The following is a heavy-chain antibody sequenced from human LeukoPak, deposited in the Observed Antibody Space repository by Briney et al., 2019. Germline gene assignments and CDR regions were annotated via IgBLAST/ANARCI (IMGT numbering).Heavy chain of an antibody. J-gene: IGHJ4*02. CDR2: ISGSGGST. D-gene: IGHD3-22*01. Sequence: GGSLRLSCAASGFSFNTYAMSWVRQAPGKGLEWVLAISGSGGSTYYADSVKGRFTISRDNSKNTLFLQTNNPRVEDTAVYYCAKGPGSNSGYYYVFHSWGQGTLVTVSS. CDR1: GFSFNTYA. V-gene: IGHV3-23*01. CDR3: AKGPGSNSGYYYVFHS.